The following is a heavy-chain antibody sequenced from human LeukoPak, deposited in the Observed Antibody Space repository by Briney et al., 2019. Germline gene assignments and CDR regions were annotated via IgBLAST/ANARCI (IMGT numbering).Heavy chain of an antibody. CDR2: IYYSGST. J-gene: IGHJ4*02. V-gene: IGHV4-30-4*08. CDR3: ARVPYCSSTSCYFFDY. Sequence: SETLSLTCTVSGGSISSGDYYWSWISQPPGKGLEWIGYIYYSGSTYYNPSLKSRVTISVDTSKNQFSLKLSSVTAADTAVYYCARVPYCSSTSCYFFDYWGQGTLVTVSS. D-gene: IGHD2-2*01. CDR1: GGSISSGDYY.